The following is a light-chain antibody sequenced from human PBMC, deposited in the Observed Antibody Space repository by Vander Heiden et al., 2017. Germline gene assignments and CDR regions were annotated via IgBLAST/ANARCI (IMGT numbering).Light chain of an antibody. Sequence: QSVLPPPPSVSAAPGQNGTISCSGSSFNIGNNYVSWYQQFQGTTPKLLISDNNKRPSGIPDRFSGSKSGTSATLGITGLQTGDEADYYCSTWDTSLSAVVFGGGTKVNVL. CDR1: SFNIGNNY. J-gene: IGLJ3*02. CDR3: STWDTSLSAVV. V-gene: IGLV1-51*01. CDR2: DNN.